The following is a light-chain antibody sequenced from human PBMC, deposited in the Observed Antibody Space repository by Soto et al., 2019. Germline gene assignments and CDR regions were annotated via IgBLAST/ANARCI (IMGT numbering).Light chain of an antibody. Sequence: EIVMTQSPATLSVSPGERATLSCRASQSVRSNLAWYQQKPGQAPRLLIYGATTRATGIPARFSGSGSGTEFTLTISSLQSEDFAVYDCQQYNNWPPWTVGQETKVEIK. CDR3: QQYNNWPPWT. V-gene: IGKV3-15*01. CDR2: GAT. CDR1: QSVRSN. J-gene: IGKJ1*01.